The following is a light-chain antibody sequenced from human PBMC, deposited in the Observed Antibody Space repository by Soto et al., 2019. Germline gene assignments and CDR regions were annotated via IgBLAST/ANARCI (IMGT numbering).Light chain of an antibody. CDR2: KAS. CDR3: QQYNSYSWT. J-gene: IGKJ1*01. V-gene: IGKV1-5*03. CDR1: QSISNW. Sequence: DIQMTQSPASLSASVGDRVTITCRASQSISNWLAWYQQKPGEAPKLLIYKASNLENGVPSRFSGSGSGTEFTLTISSLQSDDIATYYCQQYNSYSWTFGQGTKVDIK.